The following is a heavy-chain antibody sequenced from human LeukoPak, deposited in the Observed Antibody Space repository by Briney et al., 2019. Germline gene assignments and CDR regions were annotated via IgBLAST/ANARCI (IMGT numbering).Heavy chain of an antibody. CDR2: IYYSGST. V-gene: IGHV4-61*05. CDR3: ARLGGAGREFYYDSSGYYYAY. J-gene: IGHJ4*02. Sequence: PSETLSLTCTVSGGSISSSSYYWGWIRQPPGKGLEWIGYIYYSGSTNYNPSLKSRVTISVDTSKNQFSLKLSSVTAADTAVYYCARLGGAGREFYYDSSGYYYAYWGQGTLVTVSS. CDR1: GGSISSSSYY. D-gene: IGHD3-22*01.